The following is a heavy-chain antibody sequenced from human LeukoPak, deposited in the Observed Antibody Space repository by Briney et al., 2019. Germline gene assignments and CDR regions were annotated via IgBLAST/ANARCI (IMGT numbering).Heavy chain of an antibody. Sequence: SETLSLTCTVSGDSISSSSYYWDWIRQPPGKGLEWIGIIYHSGSTYYNPSLKSRVTISVDTSKNQFSLKLSSVTAADTAVYYCARDEAKYYDFWSGYCWFDPWGQGALVTVSS. CDR1: GDSISSSSYY. V-gene: IGHV4-39*07. D-gene: IGHD3-3*01. CDR3: ARDEAKYYDFWSGYCWFDP. J-gene: IGHJ5*02. CDR2: IYHSGST.